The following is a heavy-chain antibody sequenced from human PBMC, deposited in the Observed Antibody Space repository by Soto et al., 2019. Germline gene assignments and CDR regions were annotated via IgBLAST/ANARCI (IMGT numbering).Heavy chain of an antibody. J-gene: IGHJ3*01. Sequence: EVQLMESGGGLVQHGGSLRLSCASSGFTLSMSAVNWVRQAPGKGLEWVSYISDSGDRTYYADSVKGRFTISRDRSKNTVSLQMDSLRAEDTAVYYCAKDRGIIVKAGDAFDVWVQGTKVTVSS. CDR3: AKDRGIIVKAGDAFDV. V-gene: IGHV3-23*01. CDR2: ISDSGDRT. D-gene: IGHD3-16*02. CDR1: GFTLSMSA.